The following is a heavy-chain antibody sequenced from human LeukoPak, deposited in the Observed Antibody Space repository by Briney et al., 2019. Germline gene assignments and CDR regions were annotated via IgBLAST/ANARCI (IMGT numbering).Heavy chain of an antibody. D-gene: IGHD3-10*01. V-gene: IGHV4-59*08. Sequence: SETLSLTCTVSGGSISSYYWSWIRQPPGKGLEWIGYIYYSGSTNYNPSLKSRVTISVDTSKNQFSLSLSSVTAADTAVYYCARWEVRLNAFEMWGQGTMVTVSS. J-gene: IGHJ3*02. CDR2: IYYSGST. CDR1: GGSISSYY. CDR3: ARWEVRLNAFEM.